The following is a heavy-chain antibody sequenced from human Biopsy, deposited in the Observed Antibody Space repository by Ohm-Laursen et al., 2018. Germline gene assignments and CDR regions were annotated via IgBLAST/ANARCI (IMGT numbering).Heavy chain of an antibody. V-gene: IGHV4-31*03. CDR3: VREPKTGTAEAWYFDL. D-gene: IGHD3-9*01. J-gene: IGHJ2*01. CDR2: ISYNERT. CDR1: GASVKTSGYF. Sequence: SQTLSLTCSVSGASVKTSGYFWAWIRQRPGKGLEWIGSISYNERTHYNPSLTSRLAISFDTSNNRISLQLRSGSVADTAVYYCVREPKTGTAEAWYFDLWGRGSPVTVPS.